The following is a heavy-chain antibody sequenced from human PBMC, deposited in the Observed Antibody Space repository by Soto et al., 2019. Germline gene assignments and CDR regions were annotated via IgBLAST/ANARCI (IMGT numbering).Heavy chain of an antibody. Sequence: GASVKVSCKASGYTFTSYGISWVRQAPGQGLEWMGWISAYNGNTNYAQKLQGRVTMTTDTSTSTAYMELRSLRSDDTAVYYCARDITMVRGVIITPTFDYWGQRTLVTVSS. CDR2: ISAYNGNT. V-gene: IGHV1-18*01. J-gene: IGHJ4*02. D-gene: IGHD3-10*01. CDR1: GYTFTSYG. CDR3: ARDITMVRGVIITPTFDY.